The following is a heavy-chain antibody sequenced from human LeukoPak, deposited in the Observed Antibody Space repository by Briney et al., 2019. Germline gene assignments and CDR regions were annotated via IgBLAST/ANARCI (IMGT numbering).Heavy chain of an antibody. V-gene: IGHV3-21*04. Sequence: GGSLRLSCAAFGFTFSSYSMNWVRQAPGKGLEWVSSISSSSSYIYYADSVKGRFTISRDNAKNSLYLQMNSLRVEDTAVFYCARDQYDTWSRRGNFDSWGQGTLVIVSS. CDR1: GFTFSSYS. CDR2: ISSSSSYI. J-gene: IGHJ4*02. D-gene: IGHD3-3*01. CDR3: ARDQYDTWSRRGNFDS.